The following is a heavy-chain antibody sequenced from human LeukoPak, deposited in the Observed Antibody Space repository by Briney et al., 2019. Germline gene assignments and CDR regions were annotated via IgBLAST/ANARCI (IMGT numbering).Heavy chain of an antibody. CDR2: INSDGSRT. Sequence: GGSLRLSCAASGFTFSSYGMHWVRQVPGKGLGWVSHINSDGSRTNYADSVTGRLTISRETHRKKLYLQMNSLKAEDTAVYYCPATFRIRGTTYYYWGQGTLVTVSS. D-gene: IGHD1-20*01. CDR3: PATFRIRGTTYYY. V-gene: IGHV3-74*01. J-gene: IGHJ4*02. CDR1: GFTFSSYG.